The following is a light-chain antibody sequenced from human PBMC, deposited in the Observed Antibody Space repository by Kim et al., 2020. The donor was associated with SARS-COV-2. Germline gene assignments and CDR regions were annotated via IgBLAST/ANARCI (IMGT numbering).Light chain of an antibody. Sequence: ATGKTASISCGGDNIGDKSVHWYQQKPGRAPVLVIYYDYNRPSGIPERFSGSNSGNTATLTISRVEAGDEADYSCQVWDSGSDQKVFGGGTQLTVL. CDR2: YDY. J-gene: IGLJ3*02. V-gene: IGLV3-21*04. CDR3: QVWDSGSDQKV. CDR1: NIGDKS.